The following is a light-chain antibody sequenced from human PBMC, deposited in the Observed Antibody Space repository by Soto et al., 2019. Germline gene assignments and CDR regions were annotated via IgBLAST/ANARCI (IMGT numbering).Light chain of an antibody. CDR3: QQRSNWPPIT. V-gene: IGKV3-11*01. CDR2: DAS. CDR1: QSIGTY. J-gene: IGKJ5*01. Sequence: EIVLTQSPATLSLSPGERATLSCRASQSIGTYLAWYQQKPGQAPRLLIYDASNRAAAVPARFSGSGSGTDFTLTISSVEPDDFAVYYCQQRSNWPPITFGQGTRLEI.